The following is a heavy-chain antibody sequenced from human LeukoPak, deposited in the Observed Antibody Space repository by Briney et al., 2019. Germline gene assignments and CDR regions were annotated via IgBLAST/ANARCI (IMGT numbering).Heavy chain of an antibody. CDR1: GLTFNYYA. D-gene: IGHD4/OR15-4a*01. V-gene: IGHV3-23*01. Sequence: PGGSLRLSCAASGLTFNYYAMSWVRQAPGKGLEWVSGISVLGGSTYYADSVRGRFTISRDNSKNTLYLQMNSLRAEDTAVYYCARRAGAYSHPYDYWGQGTLVTVSS. J-gene: IGHJ4*02. CDR2: ISVLGGST. CDR3: ARRAGAYSHPYDY.